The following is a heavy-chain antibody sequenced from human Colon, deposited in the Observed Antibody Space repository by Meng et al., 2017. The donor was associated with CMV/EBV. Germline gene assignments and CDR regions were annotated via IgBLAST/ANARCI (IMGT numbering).Heavy chain of an antibody. D-gene: IGHD6-13*01. V-gene: IGHV3-74*01. CDR1: GYTFNNYW. Sequence: GESLKLSCSASGYTFNNYWMHWVRQAPGKGLVWVARINSDGGKTSYPDAVRGRFTVSRDNDKNTLYLQMNSLRADDTAVYYCARVPYSSHSGLDFWGQGTLVTVSS. CDR3: ARVPYSSHSGLDF. J-gene: IGHJ1*01. CDR2: INSDGGKT.